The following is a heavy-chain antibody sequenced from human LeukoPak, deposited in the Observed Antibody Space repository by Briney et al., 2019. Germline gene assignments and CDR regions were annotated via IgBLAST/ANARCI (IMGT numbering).Heavy chain of an antibody. CDR2: ISYDGSNK. CDR1: GFTFSSYA. Sequence: GGSLRLSCAASGFTFSSYAMHWVRQAPGKGLEWVAVISYDGSNKYYADSVKGRFTISRDNSKNTLYLQMNSLRAEDTAVYYCARVMRIGYDILTDYGDYWGQGTLVTVSS. D-gene: IGHD3-9*01. V-gene: IGHV3-30-3*01. CDR3: ARVMRIGYDILTDYGDY. J-gene: IGHJ4*02.